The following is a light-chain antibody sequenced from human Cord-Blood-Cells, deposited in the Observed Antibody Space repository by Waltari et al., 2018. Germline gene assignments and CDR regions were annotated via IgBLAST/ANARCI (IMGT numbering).Light chain of an antibody. CDR2: DVS. J-gene: IGLJ3*02. CDR3: SSYTSSSTFE. CDR1: SSDVGGYNY. Sequence: QSALTQPASVSGSPGQSITISCTGTSSDVGGYNYVSWYQQHPGKAPKLMIYDVSKRPSGVSNRFSGSKSGNTASLTISGLQAEDEADYYCSSYTSSSTFEFGGVTKLTVL. V-gene: IGLV2-14*01.